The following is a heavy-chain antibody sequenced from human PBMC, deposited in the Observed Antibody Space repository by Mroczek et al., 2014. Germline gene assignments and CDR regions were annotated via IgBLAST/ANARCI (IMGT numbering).Heavy chain of an antibody. CDR2: ISSSSTI. CDR1: GFTFSSYS. Sequence: VQLVQSGGGLVQPGGSLRLSCAASGFTFSSYSMNWVRQAPGKGLEWVSYISSSSTIYYADSVKGRFTISRDNAKNSLYLQMNSLRAEDTAVYYCARDSAVAGYYYYYYMDVVGQRDHGHRLL. D-gene: IGHD6-19*01. J-gene: IGHJ6*03. V-gene: IGHV3-48*01. CDR3: ARDSAVAGYYYYYYMDV.